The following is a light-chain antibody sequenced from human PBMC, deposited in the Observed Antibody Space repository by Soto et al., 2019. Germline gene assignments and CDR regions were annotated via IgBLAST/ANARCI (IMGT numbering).Light chain of an antibody. V-gene: IGLV2-23*02. Sequence: QSVLTQPASGSGSPGQSSTISCTGTSSDVGSYNLVSWYQQHPGKAPKLMIYEVSKWPSGVSNRFSGSKSGNTASLTISGLQAEDEADYYCCSYAGSSTFYVFGPGTKVTVL. CDR1: SSDVGSYNL. CDR3: CSYAGSSTFYV. J-gene: IGLJ1*01. CDR2: EVS.